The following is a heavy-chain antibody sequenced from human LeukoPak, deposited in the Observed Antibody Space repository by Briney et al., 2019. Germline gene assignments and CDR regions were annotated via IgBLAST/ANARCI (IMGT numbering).Heavy chain of an antibody. V-gene: IGHV3-7*01. CDR2: IKQDGSEK. J-gene: IGHJ4*02. CDR1: GFTFSSYW. Sequence: GGSLRLSCAASGFTFSSYWMSWVRQAPGKGLEWVANIKQDGSEKYYVDSVKGRFTISRDNAKNSLYLQMNSLRAEDTAVYYCVRVPNSSGWTFDYWGQGTLVTVSS. D-gene: IGHD6-19*01. CDR3: VRVPNSSGWTFDY.